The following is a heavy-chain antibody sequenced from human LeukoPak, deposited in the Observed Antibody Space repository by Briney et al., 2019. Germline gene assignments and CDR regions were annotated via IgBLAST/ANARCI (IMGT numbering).Heavy chain of an antibody. J-gene: IGHJ4*02. CDR2: ISSSSSYI. D-gene: IGHD6-19*01. V-gene: IGHV3-21*01. CDR3: ARGASSSGWSFDY. CDR1: GFTFSSYS. Sequence: GGSLRLSCAASGFTFSSYSMNWVRQAPGKGLEWVSSISSSSSYIYYADSVKGRFTISRDNVKNSLYLQMNSLRAEDTAVYYCARGASSSGWSFDYWGQGTLVTVSS.